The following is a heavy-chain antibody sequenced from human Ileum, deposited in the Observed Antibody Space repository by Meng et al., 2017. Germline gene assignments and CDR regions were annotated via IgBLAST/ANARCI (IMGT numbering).Heavy chain of an antibody. CDR3: ARAETALDY. V-gene: IGHV4-61*01. Sequence: QGDMQGSGPGLGRPSETLSLTCTVSGGSVNSGSYYWNWIRQPPGKGPEWIAYIYYTGSTNYNPSLKSRVIISADTSKNQFSLKLSSVTAADTAVYYCARAETALDYWGQGTLVTVSS. CDR1: GGSVNSGSYY. J-gene: IGHJ4*02. D-gene: IGHD5-18*01. CDR2: IYYTGST.